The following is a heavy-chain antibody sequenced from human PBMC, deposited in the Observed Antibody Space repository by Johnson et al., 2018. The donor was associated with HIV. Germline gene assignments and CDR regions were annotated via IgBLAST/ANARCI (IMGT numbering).Heavy chain of an antibody. J-gene: IGHJ3*02. CDR2: ISYDGSYK. Sequence: QVQLVESGGGVVQPGRSLRLSCAASGFTFSTYGMHWVRQAPGKGLGWVAFISYDGSYKYYADSVKGRFTISRDNSKNTLYLQMNSLRAEDTAVYYCASTSSGWFYAFDIWGQGTMVTVSS. CDR3: ASTSSGWFYAFDI. CDR1: GFTFSTYG. D-gene: IGHD6-19*01. V-gene: IGHV3-30*03.